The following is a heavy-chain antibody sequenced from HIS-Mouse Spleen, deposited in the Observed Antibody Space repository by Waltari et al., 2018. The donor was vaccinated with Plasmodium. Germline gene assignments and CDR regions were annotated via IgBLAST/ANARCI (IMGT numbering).Heavy chain of an antibody. V-gene: IGHV1-18*01. CDR2: ISAYNGNT. Sequence: QAPGQGLEWMGWISAYNGNTNYAQKLQGRVTMTTDTPTSTAYMELRSLRSDDTAVYYCARSLGDDYWGQGTLVTVSS. D-gene: IGHD3-16*01. J-gene: IGHJ4*02. CDR3: ARSLGDDY.